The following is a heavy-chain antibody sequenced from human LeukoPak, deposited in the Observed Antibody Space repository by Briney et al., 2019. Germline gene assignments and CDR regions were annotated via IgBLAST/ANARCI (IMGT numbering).Heavy chain of an antibody. CDR1: GGSISRGDYY. CDR2: IYYSGST. V-gene: IGHV4-30-4*01. CDR3: ARVRRFGELYYYYGMDV. J-gene: IGHJ6*04. D-gene: IGHD3-10*01. Sequence: SQTLSLTCTVSGGSISRGDYYWSWIRQSPGKGLEWIGYIYYSGSTFYNPSLKSRLTISVDTSKNHFSLKLNSVTAADTAVYYCARVRRFGELYYYYGMDVWGKGTTVTVSS.